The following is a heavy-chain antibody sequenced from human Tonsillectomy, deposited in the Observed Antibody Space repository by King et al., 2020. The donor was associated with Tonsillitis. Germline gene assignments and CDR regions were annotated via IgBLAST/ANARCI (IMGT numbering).Heavy chain of an antibody. D-gene: IGHD3-10*01. Sequence: VQLVESGGGVVQPGRSLRLSCAASGFTFSSYGMHWVRQAPGKGLEWVAVIWYDGSNKYYADSVKGRFTISRDNSKNTLYLQMNSLRAEDTAVYYCARAQGSESPLHRYYYYMDVWGKGTTVTVSS. CDR2: IWYDGSNK. CDR1: GFTFSSYG. CDR3: ARAQGSESPLHRYYYYMDV. J-gene: IGHJ6*03. V-gene: IGHV3-33*08.